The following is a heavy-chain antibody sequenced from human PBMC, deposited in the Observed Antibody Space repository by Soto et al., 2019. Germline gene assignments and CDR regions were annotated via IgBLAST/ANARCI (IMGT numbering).Heavy chain of an antibody. V-gene: IGHV3-23*01. Sequence: GGSLRLSCAASGFTFSSYAMSWVRQAPGKGLEWVSAISGSGGSTYYADSVKGRFTISRDNSKNTLYLQMNSLRAEDTAVYYCAKDLRVYSGYETHDAFDIWGQGTMVTVSS. CDR3: AKDLRVYSGYETHDAFDI. J-gene: IGHJ3*02. CDR1: GFTFSSYA. CDR2: ISGSGGST. D-gene: IGHD5-12*01.